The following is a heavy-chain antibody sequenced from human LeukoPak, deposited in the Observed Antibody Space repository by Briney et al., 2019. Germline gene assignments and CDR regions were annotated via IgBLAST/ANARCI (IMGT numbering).Heavy chain of an antibody. V-gene: IGHV3-33*06. CDR3: AKDRLWFGELPPDY. Sequence: PGGSLRLSCAASGFTFGSYGMHWVRQAPGKGLEWVAVIWYDGSNKYYADSVKGRFTIYRDNCKNTMYMQMNSLRAEDTAVYYCAKDRLWFGELPPDYWGQGTLVTVSS. D-gene: IGHD3-10*01. CDR2: IWYDGSNK. J-gene: IGHJ4*02. CDR1: GFTFGSYG.